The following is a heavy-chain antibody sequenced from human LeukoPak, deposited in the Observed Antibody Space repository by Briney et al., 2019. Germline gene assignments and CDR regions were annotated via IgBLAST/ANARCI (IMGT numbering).Heavy chain of an antibody. Sequence: ASVKVSCKASGGTFSSYAISWVRQAPGQGLEWMGRIIPILGIANYAQKFQGRVTITADKSTSTAYMVLTSLRSEDTAVYYCARVSLVGMATGYFDYWGQGTLVTVSS. J-gene: IGHJ4*02. D-gene: IGHD5-24*01. V-gene: IGHV1-69*04. CDR1: GGTFSSYA. CDR3: ARVSLVGMATGYFDY. CDR2: IIPILGIA.